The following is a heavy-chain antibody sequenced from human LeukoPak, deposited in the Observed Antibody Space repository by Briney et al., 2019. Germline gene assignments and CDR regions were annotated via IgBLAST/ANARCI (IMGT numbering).Heavy chain of an antibody. CDR3: ARDFWSGYYAY. V-gene: IGHV1-46*03. J-gene: IGHJ4*02. Sequence: ASVKVSCRASGYTFTSYYMHWVRQAPGQGLEWMGIINPSGGSTSYAQKFQGRVTITRDTSTSTVYMELSSLRSEDTAVYYCARDFWSGYYAYWGQGTLVTVSS. CDR1: GYTFTSYY. D-gene: IGHD3-3*01. CDR2: INPSGGST.